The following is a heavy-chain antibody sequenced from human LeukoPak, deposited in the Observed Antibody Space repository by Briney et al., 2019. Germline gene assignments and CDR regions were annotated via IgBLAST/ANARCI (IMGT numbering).Heavy chain of an antibody. J-gene: IGHJ4*02. CDR1: GFTFNSYS. Sequence: GGSLRLSCAASGFTFNSYSMHWVRQAPGKGLEWVAFIRYDGSNKYYADSVKGRFTISRDNSKNTLYLQMNSLRAEDTAVYYCANTAYYYDSSGYFRGRGFGSYWGQGTLVTVSS. CDR3: ANTAYYYDSSGYFRGRGFGSY. CDR2: IRYDGSNK. V-gene: IGHV3-30*02. D-gene: IGHD3-22*01.